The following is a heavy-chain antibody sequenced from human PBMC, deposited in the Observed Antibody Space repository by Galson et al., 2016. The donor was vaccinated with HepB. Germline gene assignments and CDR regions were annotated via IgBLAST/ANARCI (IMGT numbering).Heavy chain of an antibody. V-gene: IGHV3-23*01. J-gene: IGHJ5*02. CDR3: ARDTYGAFDP. CDR1: GFNFNIYA. CDR2: ISPRGTVT. D-gene: IGHD2-8*01. Sequence: SLRLSCAASGFNFNIYAMAWVRQAPGKGLQWVSAISPRGTVTYYADSVMGRFSISRDNSKTTVYLQMDSLRAEDTAVYYCARDTYGAFDPWGQGALVTVSS.